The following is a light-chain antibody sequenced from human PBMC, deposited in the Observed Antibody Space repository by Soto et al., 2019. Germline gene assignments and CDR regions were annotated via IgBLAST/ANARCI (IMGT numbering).Light chain of an antibody. CDR1: QSVSSY. CDR2: WAS. CDR3: QQYYSNLQT. J-gene: IGKJ2*01. Sequence: EIVLTQSPATLSLSPGERATLSCRASQSVSSYLAWYQQKPGQPPKLLIYWASTRESGVPDRFSGSGSGTDFALTISSLQAEDVAVYYCQQYYSNLQTFGQGTKLEIK. V-gene: IGKV4-1*01.